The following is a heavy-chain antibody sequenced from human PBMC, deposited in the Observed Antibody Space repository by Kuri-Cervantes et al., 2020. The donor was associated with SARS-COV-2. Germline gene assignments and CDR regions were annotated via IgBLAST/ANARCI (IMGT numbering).Heavy chain of an antibody. Sequence: GGSLRLSCAASGFTFSSYSMNWVRQAPGKGLQWVSSISSSSSYIYYADSVKGRFTISRDNAKNSLYLQMNSLRAEDTAVYYCARDQSGSYYFGYFDYWGREPWSPSPQ. J-gene: IGHJ4*02. D-gene: IGHD1-26*01. CDR1: GFTFSSYS. CDR3: ARDQSGSYYFGYFDY. CDR2: ISSSSSYI. V-gene: IGHV3-21*01.